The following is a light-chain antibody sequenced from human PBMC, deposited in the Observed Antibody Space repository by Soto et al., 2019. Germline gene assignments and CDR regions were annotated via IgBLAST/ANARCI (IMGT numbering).Light chain of an antibody. CDR2: GAS. V-gene: IGKV3-20*01. J-gene: IGKJ2*01. CDR1: QSVSSTY. CDR3: QQYGDSRT. Sequence: EIVLTQSPGTLSLSPGERATLSCRASQSVSSTYLAWYQQKPGQAPRLLIYGASNRATGIPDRFSGSASGTDFTLTINRLEPEDSAIYYCQQYGDSRTFGQGTKLEIK.